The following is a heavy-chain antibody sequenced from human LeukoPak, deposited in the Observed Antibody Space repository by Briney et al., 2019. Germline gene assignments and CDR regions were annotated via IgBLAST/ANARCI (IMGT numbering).Heavy chain of an antibody. CDR1: GFTFSNYA. J-gene: IGHJ4*02. Sequence: GGSLRLSCAASGFTFSNYAMSWVRQAPGKGPEWVSGISGSGGSTLFADSVKGRFTISRDNSKNTLFLQMNSLRAEDTAVYYCARTKGIGAPPQYFFDYWGQGTLVTVSS. CDR3: ARTKGIGAPPQYFFDY. D-gene: IGHD1-7*01. V-gene: IGHV3-23*01. CDR2: ISGSGGST.